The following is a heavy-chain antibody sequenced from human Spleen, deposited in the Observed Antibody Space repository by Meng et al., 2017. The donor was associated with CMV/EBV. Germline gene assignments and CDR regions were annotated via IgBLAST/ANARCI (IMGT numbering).Heavy chain of an antibody. Sequence: GGSLRLSCTTYGFTFSSYAMSWVRQAPGKGLEWVSVISGSGGSTHYADSVKGRFTISRDNSKNTLYLQINSLRAEDTAVYYCAKIKIAPIEGNYFDYWGQGTLVTVSS. CDR1: GFTFSSYA. D-gene: IGHD6-13*01. CDR2: ISGSGGST. J-gene: IGHJ4*02. CDR3: AKIKIAPIEGNYFDY. V-gene: IGHV3-23*01.